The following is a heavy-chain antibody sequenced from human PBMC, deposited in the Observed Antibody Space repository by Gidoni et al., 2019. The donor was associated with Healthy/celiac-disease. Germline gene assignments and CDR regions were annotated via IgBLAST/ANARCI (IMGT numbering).Heavy chain of an antibody. J-gene: IGHJ2*01. D-gene: IGHD3-22*01. CDR2: IYYSGST. CDR3: ARASKTYYYDSSGYYGTYWYFDL. V-gene: IGHV4-30-4*01. Sequence: QVQLQESGPGLVKPSQTLSLPCTVSGGSISSGDFFWSCIRQPPGKGLEWIGYIYYSGSTYYNPSLKSRVTISVDTSKNQFSLKLSSVTAADTAVYYCARASKTYYYDSSGYYGTYWYFDLWGRGTLVTVSS. CDR1: GGSISSGDFF.